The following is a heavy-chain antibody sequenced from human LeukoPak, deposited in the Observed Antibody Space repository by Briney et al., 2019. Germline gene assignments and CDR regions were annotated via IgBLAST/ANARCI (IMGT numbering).Heavy chain of an antibody. V-gene: IGHV1-2*02. Sequence: ASVKVSCKTSGYTFTGYYMHWVRQPPGQGLEWMGWINTNSGGTNYAQKFQGRVTMTRDTSISTAYMELSRLRSDDTAVYYCARDSRFGEYHFDYWGQGTLVTVSS. J-gene: IGHJ4*02. CDR2: INTNSGGT. CDR3: ARDSRFGEYHFDY. D-gene: IGHD3-10*01. CDR1: GYTFTGYY.